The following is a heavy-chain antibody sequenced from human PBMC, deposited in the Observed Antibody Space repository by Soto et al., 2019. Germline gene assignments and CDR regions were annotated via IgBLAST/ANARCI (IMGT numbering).Heavy chain of an antibody. CDR3: TADTAHSSSWYPFDY. Sequence: EVQLVESGGGLVKPGGSLRLSCAASGFTFSNAWMSWVRQAPGKGLEWVGRIKSKTDGGTTDYAAPVKGRFTISRDDSKNTLYLQMNSLKTEDTAVYYCTADTAHSSSWYPFDYWGQGTLFTVSS. J-gene: IGHJ4*02. CDR2: IKSKTDGGTT. D-gene: IGHD6-13*01. V-gene: IGHV3-15*01. CDR1: GFTFSNAW.